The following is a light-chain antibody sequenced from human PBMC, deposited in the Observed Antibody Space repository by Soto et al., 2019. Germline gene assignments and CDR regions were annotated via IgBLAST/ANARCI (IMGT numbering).Light chain of an antibody. CDR1: ISDVGGYNY. CDR3: SSNTNRGTYV. J-gene: IGLJ1*01. CDR2: EVS. V-gene: IGLV2-14*01. Sequence: QSALTQPASVSGSPGQSITISCTGTISDVGGYNYVSWYQHHPGKVPKLIIYEVSHRPSGVSDRFSGSKSGNTAPLTISGAKAEGEDDYYCSSNTNRGTYVFGTGTKLTAL.